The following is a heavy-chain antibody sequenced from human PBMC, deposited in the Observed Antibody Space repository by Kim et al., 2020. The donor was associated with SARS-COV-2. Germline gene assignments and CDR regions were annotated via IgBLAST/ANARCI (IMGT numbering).Heavy chain of an antibody. V-gene: IGHV4-34*01. CDR2: INHSGST. D-gene: IGHD6-13*01. CDR3: AARKTYSSSWYRDYYYMDV. Sequence: SETLSLTCAVYGGSFSGYYWSWIRQPPGKGLEWIGEINHSGSTNYNPSLKSRVTISVDTSKNQFSLKLSSVTAADTAVYYCAARKTYSSSWYRDYYYMDV. J-gene: IGHJ6*03. CDR1: GGSFSGYY.